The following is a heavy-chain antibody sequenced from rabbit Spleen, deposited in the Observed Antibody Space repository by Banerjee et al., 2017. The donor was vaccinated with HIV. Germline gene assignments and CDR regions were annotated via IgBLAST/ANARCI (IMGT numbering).Heavy chain of an antibody. Sequence: QEQLVESGGGLVKPGAALTLTCKASGFDVSSSYWICWVRQAPGKGLEWVACIDAGSSGFTYFAGWVQGRFTISKTSSTTVTLQMTSLTAADTATYFCARDTSSSFSSYGMDLWGPGTLVTVS. CDR2: IDAGSSGFT. CDR1: GFDVSSSYW. V-gene: IGHV1S45*01. CDR3: ARDTSSSFSSYGMDL. J-gene: IGHJ6*01. D-gene: IGHD1-1*01.